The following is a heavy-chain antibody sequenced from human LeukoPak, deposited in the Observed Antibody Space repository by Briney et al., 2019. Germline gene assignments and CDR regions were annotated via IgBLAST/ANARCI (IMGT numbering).Heavy chain of an antibody. J-gene: IGHJ4*02. CDR1: GYSISSGYY. CDR3: ARGVFYDSSGYYFDY. Sequence: SETVSLTCTVSGYSISSGYYWGWIRQPPGKGLEWIGYIYYSGSTNYNPSLKSRVTISVDTSKNQFSLKLSSVTAADTAVYYCARGVFYDSSGYYFDYWGQGTLVTVSS. D-gene: IGHD3-22*01. V-gene: IGHV4-38-2*02. CDR2: IYYSGST.